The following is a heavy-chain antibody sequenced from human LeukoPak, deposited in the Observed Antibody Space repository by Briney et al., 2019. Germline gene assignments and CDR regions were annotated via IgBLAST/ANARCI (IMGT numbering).Heavy chain of an antibody. CDR2: IYYSWST. V-gene: IGHV4-39*01. CDR1: GGSISISSDY. CDR3: ARQRFTMVRGPHFDY. J-gene: IGHJ4*02. D-gene: IGHD3-10*01. Sequence: PSETLSLTCTVSGGSISISSDYWGWIRQPPGKGLEWIGSIYYSWSTNYNPSRKRRVTIAVDTFNNQCSQKLSSVTAADTAVYYCARQRFTMVRGPHFDYWGQGTLVTVSS.